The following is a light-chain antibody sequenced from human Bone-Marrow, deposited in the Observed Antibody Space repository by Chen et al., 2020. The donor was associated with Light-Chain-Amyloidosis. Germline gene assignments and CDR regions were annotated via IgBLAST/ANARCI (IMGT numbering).Light chain of an antibody. CDR3: QVWDRSSDRPV. J-gene: IGLJ3*02. V-gene: IGLV3-21*02. Sequence: SYVLTQPSSVSVAPGQTATIAWGGNNIGSTSVHWYQQTPGQAPLLVVYDESDRHSGIPWRLSGSSSGKTATLGSSGVEAGDEADCYWQVWDRSSDRPVFGRGTKLTVL. CDR1: NIGSTS. CDR2: DES.